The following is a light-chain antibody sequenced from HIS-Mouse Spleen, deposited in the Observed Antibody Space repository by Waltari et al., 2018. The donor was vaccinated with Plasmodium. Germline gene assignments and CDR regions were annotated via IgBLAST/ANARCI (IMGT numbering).Light chain of an antibody. CDR2: AAS. Sequence: DIHITQSPSSLSASVRDRVTITCRASQSISSYLNWYQQKPGKAPKLLIYAASSLQSGVPSRFSGSGSGTDFTLTISSLQPEDFATYYCQQNYNTWTFGQGTKVEIK. V-gene: IGKV1-39*01. CDR1: QSISSY. J-gene: IGKJ1*01. CDR3: QQNYNTWT.